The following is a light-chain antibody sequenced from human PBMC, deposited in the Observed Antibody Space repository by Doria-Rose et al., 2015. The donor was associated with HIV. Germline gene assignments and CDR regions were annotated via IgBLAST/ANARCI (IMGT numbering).Light chain of an antibody. J-gene: IGLJ1*01. CDR2: DDD. Sequence: VVTQPPSVSVAPGQTARITCGGNNIGSRHVHWYQQRPCQAPVLAVYDDDARPSGISGRFSGSNSGNMATLTISWVEAGDEADYYCQVSDSGREWGVFGSGTKVTVL. CDR3: QVSDSGREWGV. V-gene: IGLV3-21*02. CDR1: NIGSRH.